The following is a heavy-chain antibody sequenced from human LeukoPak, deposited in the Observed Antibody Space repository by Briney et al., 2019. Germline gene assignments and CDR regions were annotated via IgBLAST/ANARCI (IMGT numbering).Heavy chain of an antibody. V-gene: IGHV4-34*01. J-gene: IGHJ6*02. Sequence: SETLSLTCAVYGGSFSGYYWSWIRQPPGKGLEWIGEINHSGSTNCNPSLKSRVTISVDTSKNQFSLKLSSVTAADTAVYYCARAPSYYYGSGSYFYYYGMDVWGQGTTVTVSS. D-gene: IGHD3-10*01. CDR2: INHSGST. CDR1: GGSFSGYY. CDR3: ARAPSYYYGSGSYFYYYGMDV.